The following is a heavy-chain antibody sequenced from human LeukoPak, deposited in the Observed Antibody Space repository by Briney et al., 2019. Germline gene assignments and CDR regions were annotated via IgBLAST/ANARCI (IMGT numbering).Heavy chain of an antibody. CDR1: GGSISSYY. D-gene: IGHD3-10*01. J-gene: IGHJ4*02. CDR3: ARGSGRIPFDY. Sequence: PSETLSLTCTVSGGSISSYYWSWIRQPPGKGLEWIGYIYYSGSTNYNPSLKSRVTRSADTSKNQFSLMLNSVTAADTAVYYCARGSGRIPFDYWGQGTLVTVSS. V-gene: IGHV4-59*08. CDR2: IYYSGST.